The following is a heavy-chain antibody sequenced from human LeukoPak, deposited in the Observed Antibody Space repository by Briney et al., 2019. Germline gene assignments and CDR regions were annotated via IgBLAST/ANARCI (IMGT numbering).Heavy chain of an antibody. J-gene: IGHJ4*02. CDR3: ARGEMATITSVLVY. D-gene: IGHD5-24*01. CDR1: GFTFSSCG. Sequence: GRSLRLSCAASGFTFSSCGMHWVRQAPGKGLEWVAVIWYDGSNKYYAASVKGRFTISRDNSKNPLYLQMNSLTAEDTAVYYCARGEMATITSVLVYWGQGTLVTVSS. V-gene: IGHV3-33*01. CDR2: IWYDGSNK.